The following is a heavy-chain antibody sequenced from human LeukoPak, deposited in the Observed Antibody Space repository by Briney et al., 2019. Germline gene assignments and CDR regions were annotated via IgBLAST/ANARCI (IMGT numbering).Heavy chain of an antibody. CDR1: GFTFSSYW. J-gene: IGHJ4*02. V-gene: IGHV3-7*01. Sequence: GGSLRLSCAASGFTFSSYWMSWVRQAPGKGLEWVANIKQDGSEKYYVDSVKGRFTISRDNAKNSLYLQMNSLRAEDTAVYYCATLEGTAMTVPFDYWGQGTLVTVSS. D-gene: IGHD5-18*01. CDR3: ATLEGTAMTVPFDY. CDR2: IKQDGSEK.